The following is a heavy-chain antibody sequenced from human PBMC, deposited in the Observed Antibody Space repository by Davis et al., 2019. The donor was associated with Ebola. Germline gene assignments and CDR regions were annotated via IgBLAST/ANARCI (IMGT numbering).Heavy chain of an antibody. D-gene: IGHD4-11*01. J-gene: IGHJ4*02. CDR2: ISSSSSTI. V-gene: IGHV3-48*01. CDR1: GFTFSSYS. CDR3: TWGGLQDY. Sequence: GGSLRLSCAASGFTFSSYSMNWVRQAPGKGLEWVSYISSSSSTIYYADSVKGRFTISRDNAKNTLYLQMNSLKTEDTAVYYCTWGGLQDYWGQGTLVTVSS.